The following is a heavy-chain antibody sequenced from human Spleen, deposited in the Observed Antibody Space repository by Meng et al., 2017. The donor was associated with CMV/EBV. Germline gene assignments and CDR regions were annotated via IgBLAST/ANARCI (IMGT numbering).Heavy chain of an antibody. CDR3: ARELAAAGNFDY. Sequence: ESLKISCTVSGGSISSYYWSWIRQPPGKGLEWIGYIYYSGSTNYNPSLKSRVTISVDTSKNQFSLKLSSVTAADTAVYYCARELAAAGNFDYWGQGTLVTVSS. J-gene: IGHJ4*02. CDR2: IYYSGST. V-gene: IGHV4-59*01. CDR1: GGSISSYY. D-gene: IGHD6-13*01.